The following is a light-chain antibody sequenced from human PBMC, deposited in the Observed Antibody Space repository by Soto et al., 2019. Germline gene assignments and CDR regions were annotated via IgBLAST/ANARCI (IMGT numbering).Light chain of an antibody. J-gene: IGKJ1*01. Sequence: DIVMTQSPDSLAVSLGARATINCKSSQSVLYSSNNKNYLAWYQQKPGQHPKLLIYWASTRESGVPDRCSGSGSGTDFTLAISSLQAEDVAVYYCPQYYSTPWTIGQGTKVEIK. CDR1: QSVLYSSNNKNY. V-gene: IGKV4-1*01. CDR2: WAS. CDR3: PQYYSTPWT.